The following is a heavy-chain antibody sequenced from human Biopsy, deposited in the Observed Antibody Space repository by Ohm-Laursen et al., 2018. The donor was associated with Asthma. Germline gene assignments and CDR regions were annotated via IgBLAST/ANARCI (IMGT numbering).Heavy chain of an antibody. V-gene: IGHV4-34*01. CDR3: VRGEEVAGTYFKD. CDR2: INYRGDT. J-gene: IGHJ1*01. CDR1: GGSFTHYF. Sequence: SDTLSLTWPISGGSFTHYFWMWIRQPPGKGLEWIGEINYRGDTNYNPSLESRVSISVDTSTYHFSLRLNSVTAADTAVYYCVRGEEVAGTYFKDWDQGTLVTVSS. D-gene: IGHD6-19*01.